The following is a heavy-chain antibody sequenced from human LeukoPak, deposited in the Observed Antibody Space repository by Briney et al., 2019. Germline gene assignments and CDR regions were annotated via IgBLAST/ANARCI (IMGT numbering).Heavy chain of an antibody. V-gene: IGHV3-30*18. Sequence: PGRSLRLSCAASGFTFSSYGMHWVRQAPGKGLEWVAVVSYDGSNKYYADSVKGRFTISRDNSKNTLYLQMNSLRAEDTAVYYCAKDGRGYGCSWFDPWGQGTLVTVSS. D-gene: IGHD3-22*01. J-gene: IGHJ5*02. CDR1: GFTFSSYG. CDR2: VSYDGSNK. CDR3: AKDGRGYGCSWFDP.